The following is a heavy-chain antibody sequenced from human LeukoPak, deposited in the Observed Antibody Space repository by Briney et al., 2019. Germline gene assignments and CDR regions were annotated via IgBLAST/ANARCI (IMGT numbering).Heavy chain of an antibody. D-gene: IGHD6-13*01. J-gene: IGHJ4*02. CDR2: ISYDGSNK. V-gene: IGHV3-30*18. CDR3: AKLLAAAGTN. CDR1: GFTFSSYG. Sequence: PGRSLRLSCPASGFTFSSYGMHWVRQAPGKGLEWVAVISYDGSNKYYADSVKGGFTISRDNSKNTLYLQMNSLRAEDTAVYYCAKLLAAAGTNWGQGTLVTVSS.